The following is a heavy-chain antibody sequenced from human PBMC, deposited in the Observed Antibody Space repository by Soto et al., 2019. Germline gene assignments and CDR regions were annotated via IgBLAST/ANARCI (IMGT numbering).Heavy chain of an antibody. CDR3: ARDQRPVSYYYDSSGFYY. CDR2: IYYSGST. J-gene: IGHJ4*02. D-gene: IGHD3-22*01. V-gene: IGHV4-30-4*01. CDR1: GGSISSGDYY. Sequence: SETLSLTCTVSGGSISSGDYYWSWIRQPPGKVLEWIGYIYYSGSTYYNPSLKSRVTISVDTSKNQFSLKLSSVTAADTAVYYCARDQRPVSYYYDSSGFYYWGQGTLVTVSS.